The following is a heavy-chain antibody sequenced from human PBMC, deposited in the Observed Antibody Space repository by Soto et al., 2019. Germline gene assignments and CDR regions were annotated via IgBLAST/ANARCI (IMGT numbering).Heavy chain of an antibody. J-gene: IGHJ4*02. CDR3: AKEGARYCSGGSCYRYYFDY. CDR1: GFTFSSYA. D-gene: IGHD2-15*01. V-gene: IGHV3-23*01. Sequence: GGSLRLSCAASGFTFSSYAMSWVRQAPGKGLEWVSAISGSGGSTYYADSVKGRFTISRDNSKNTLYLQMNSLRAEDTAVYYCAKEGARYCSGGSCYRYYFDYWGQGTLVTVSS. CDR2: ISGSGGST.